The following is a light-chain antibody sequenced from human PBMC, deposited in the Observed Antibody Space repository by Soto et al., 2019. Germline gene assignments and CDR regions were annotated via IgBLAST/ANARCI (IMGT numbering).Light chain of an antibody. Sequence: DIQMTQSPSTLSASVGDRVTITCRASQTISGWLAWYQQKPGKAPKLLIYNASTLKRGVPSRFSGTGSGTEFTLTISSLQPDDFATYYCQQYNSYSKAFGQGTRL. CDR1: QTISGW. V-gene: IGKV1-5*03. CDR3: QQYNSYSKA. J-gene: IGKJ5*01. CDR2: NAS.